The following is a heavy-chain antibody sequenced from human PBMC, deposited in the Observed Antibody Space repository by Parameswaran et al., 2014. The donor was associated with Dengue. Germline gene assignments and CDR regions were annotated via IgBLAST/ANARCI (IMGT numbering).Heavy chain of an antibody. V-gene: IGHV1-2*02. Sequence: WVRQAPGQGLEWMGWINPNSGGTNYAQKFQGRVTMARDTSISTAYMELSRLRSDDTAVYYCARVPILPTTVSYYYYGMDVWGQGTTVTVSS. CDR3: ARVPILPTTVSYYYYGMDV. J-gene: IGHJ6*02. CDR2: INPNSGGT. D-gene: IGHD4-17*01.